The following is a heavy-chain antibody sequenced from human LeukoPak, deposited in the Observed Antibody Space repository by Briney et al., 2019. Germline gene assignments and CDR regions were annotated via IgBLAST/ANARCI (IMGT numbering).Heavy chain of an antibody. J-gene: IGHJ4*02. CDR3: DKGDGSACEILALEY. D-gene: IGHD1-26*01. CDR1: GLTFSSYA. Sequence: PGGSLRLSCAASGLTFSSYAMSWVRQAPGKGLEWVSAISGSGGSTYYADPVKGRFTISRDNSKNTLYLQMNSLGAEDTAVYYCDKGDGSACEILALEYCGQGTLVTVSP. CDR2: ISGSGGST. V-gene: IGHV3-23*01.